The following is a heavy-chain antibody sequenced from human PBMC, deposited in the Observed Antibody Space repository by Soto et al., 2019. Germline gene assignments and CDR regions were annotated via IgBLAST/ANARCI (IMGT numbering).Heavy chain of an antibody. CDR2: INHSGST. J-gene: IGHJ6*02. D-gene: IGHD3-10*01. CDR3: ARVIIALHYYYGMDV. V-gene: IGHV4-34*01. CDR1: GGSFSGYY. Sequence: QVQLQQWGAGLLKPSETLSLTCAVYGGSFSGYYWSWIRQPPGKGLEWIGEINHSGSTNYNPSLKRRVTISVDTSKNQFSLKLSSVTAADTAVYYCARVIIALHYYYGMDVWGQGTTVTVSS.